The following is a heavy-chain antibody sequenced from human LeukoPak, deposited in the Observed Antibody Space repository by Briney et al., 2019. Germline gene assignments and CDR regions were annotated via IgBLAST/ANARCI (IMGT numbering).Heavy chain of an antibody. D-gene: IGHD3-22*01. V-gene: IGHV4-34*01. CDR2: INHSGST. CDR1: GGSFSGYY. Sequence: PSETLSLTCAVYGGSFSGYYWSWIRQPPGKGLEWIGEINHSGSTNYNPSLKSRVTISVDTSKNQFSLKLSSVTAADTDVYYCARPGEVYYYDSSGYPAHYFDYWGQGTLVTVSS. J-gene: IGHJ4*02. CDR3: ARPGEVYYYDSSGYPAHYFDY.